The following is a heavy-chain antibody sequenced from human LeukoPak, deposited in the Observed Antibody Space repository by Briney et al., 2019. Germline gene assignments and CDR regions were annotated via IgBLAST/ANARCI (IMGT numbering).Heavy chain of an antibody. CDR3: ARDGYGVS. V-gene: IGHV4-39*07. CDR1: GGSISSSSYY. J-gene: IGHJ5*02. CDR2: FYYSGGT. D-gene: IGHD5/OR15-5a*01. Sequence: PSETLSLTCSVSGGSISSSSYYWGWIRQPPGKGLDWIGSFYYSGGTYYNASLQSRVTISVDTSKNQFSLSLRSVTAADTAAYYCARDGYGVSWGQGTLVTVSS.